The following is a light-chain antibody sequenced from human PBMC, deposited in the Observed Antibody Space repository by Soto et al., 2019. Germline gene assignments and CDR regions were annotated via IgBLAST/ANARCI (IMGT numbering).Light chain of an antibody. CDR3: ASYTSSSTSVI. J-gene: IGLJ2*01. CDR1: SSNIGSNY. CDR2: RNN. Sequence: QSVLTQPPSASGTPGQRVTISCSGSSSNIGSNYVYWYQQLPGTAPKLLMYRNNQRPSGISSRFSGSKSGNTASLTISGLQAEDEADYYCASYTSSSTSVIFGRGTKLTVL. V-gene: IGLV1-47*01.